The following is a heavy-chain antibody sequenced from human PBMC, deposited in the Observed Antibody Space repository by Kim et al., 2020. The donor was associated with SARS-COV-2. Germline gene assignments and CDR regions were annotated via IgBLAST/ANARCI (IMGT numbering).Heavy chain of an antibody. J-gene: IGHJ5*02. CDR1: GYTFTGYY. CDR2: INPNSGGT. CDR3: ARELPYLGYCSSTSCSKRPNWFDP. V-gene: IGHV1-2*02. D-gene: IGHD2-2*01. Sequence: ASVKVSCKASGYTFTGYYMHWVRQAPGQGLEWMGWINPNSGGTNYAQKFQGRVTMTRDTSISTAYMELSRLRSDDTAVYYCARELPYLGYCSSTSCSKRPNWFDPWGQGTLVTVSS.